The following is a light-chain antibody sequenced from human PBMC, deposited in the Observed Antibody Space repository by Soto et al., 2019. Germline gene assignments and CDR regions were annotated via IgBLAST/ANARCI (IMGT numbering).Light chain of an antibody. V-gene: IGLV2-23*02. CDR1: GNAVSYQL. Sequence: QSVLTQPASVSGSPGQSITISCSGNAVSYQLVSWYQQQPGKAPKLILYNVTRRPSGVSNRFSGFKSGTTASLKITGLQAEDEADYYCCSFVGVTHDVFVNGTKVTVL. J-gene: IGLJ1*01. CDR3: CSFVGVTHDV. CDR2: NVT.